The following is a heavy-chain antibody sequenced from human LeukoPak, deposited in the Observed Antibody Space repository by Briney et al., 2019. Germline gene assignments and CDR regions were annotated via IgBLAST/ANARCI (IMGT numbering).Heavy chain of an antibody. D-gene: IGHD2-8*01. CDR1: RFTFSDAW. CDR2: IRSQSDGGTA. J-gene: IGHJ4*02. CDR3: TTGYGTIDF. Sequence: GGSLRLSCAVSRFTFSDAWMAWVRQAPGKGLEHVGRIRSQSDGGTADYAAPVKDRFTISRDDSKNMVYLYINNLKIEDTAMYYCTTGYGTIDFWGQGTLVAVSS. V-gene: IGHV3-15*01.